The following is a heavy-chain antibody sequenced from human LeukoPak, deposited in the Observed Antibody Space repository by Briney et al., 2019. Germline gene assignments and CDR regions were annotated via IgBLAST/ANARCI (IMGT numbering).Heavy chain of an antibody. J-gene: IGHJ4*02. D-gene: IGHD3-22*01. CDR3: ARFGRYYYDSSGYYYVSCLDY. CDR1: GYTFTSYG. Sequence: ASVKVSCKASGYTFTSYGISWVRQAPGQGLEWMGWISAYNGNTNYAQKLQGRVTMTTDTSTSTAYMELRSLRSDDTAVYYCARFGRYYYDSSGYYYVSCLDYWGQGTLVTVSS. V-gene: IGHV1-18*01. CDR2: ISAYNGNT.